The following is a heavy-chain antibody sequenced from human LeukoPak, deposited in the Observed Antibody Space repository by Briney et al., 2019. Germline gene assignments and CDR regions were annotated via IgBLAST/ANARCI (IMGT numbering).Heavy chain of an antibody. Sequence: GGSLRLSCAASGFTFTGHTMTWLRQAPGKGLEWVSIIGGRDDRTYYADSVEGRFTISRENSKNILYLQMSSLRAEDTAVYFCAKDPNPLYDFWTGYKWGQGTLVTVSS. CDR3: AKDPNPLYDFWTGYK. CDR2: IGGRDDRT. V-gene: IGHV3-23*01. CDR1: GFTFTGHT. D-gene: IGHD3-3*01. J-gene: IGHJ4*02.